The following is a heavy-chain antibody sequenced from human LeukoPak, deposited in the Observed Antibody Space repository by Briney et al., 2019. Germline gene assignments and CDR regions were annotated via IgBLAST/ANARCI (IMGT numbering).Heavy chain of an antibody. D-gene: IGHD2-21*01. V-gene: IGHV3-33*01. Sequence: GRSRRLSCAGSGYTFSRHGMHWVRQAPGKGLEWVAAIWYDGSDKYYADSVKGRFTISRDNSKNMLYLQMDSLRAEDTALYYCARLWGSVSGYFDYWGQGTLVTVSS. J-gene: IGHJ4*02. CDR1: GYTFSRHG. CDR3: ARLWGSVSGYFDY. CDR2: IWYDGSDK.